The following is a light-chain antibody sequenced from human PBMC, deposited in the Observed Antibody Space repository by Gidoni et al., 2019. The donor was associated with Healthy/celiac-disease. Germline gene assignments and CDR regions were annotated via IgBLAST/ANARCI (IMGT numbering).Light chain of an antibody. CDR3: QQYGSSTT. V-gene: IGKV3-20*01. CDR2: GAS. J-gene: IGKJ3*01. CDR1: QSVSSSY. Sequence: EIVLTQSPGTLSLSQGERATLSCRASQSVSSSYLAWYQQKPGQAPRLLIYGASSRATGIPDRFSGSGSGTDFTLTISRLEPEDCAVYYCQQYGSSTTFGPGTKVDIK.